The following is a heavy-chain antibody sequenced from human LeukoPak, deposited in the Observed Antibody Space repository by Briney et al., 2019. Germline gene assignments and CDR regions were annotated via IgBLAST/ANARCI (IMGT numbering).Heavy chain of an antibody. CDR3: AKDLHYYGPGSSPQY. CDR1: GFTFSNYA. Sequence: GRSLRLSCEASGFTFSNYAMHWVRRASGKGLEWVALISYDGSTKHYADSVKGRFTISRDNSKNTLSLQINSLRSEDTAVYYCAKDLHYYGPGSSPQYWGQGTLVTVSS. J-gene: IGHJ4*02. CDR2: ISYDGSTK. D-gene: IGHD3-10*01. V-gene: IGHV3-30*18.